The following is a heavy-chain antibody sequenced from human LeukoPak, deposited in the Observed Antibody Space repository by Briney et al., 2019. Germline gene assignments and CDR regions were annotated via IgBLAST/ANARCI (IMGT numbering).Heavy chain of an antibody. D-gene: IGHD2-21*02. V-gene: IGHV3-21*01. CDR3: TSWGDTTAEYFQR. CDR1: GFTFSSYT. CDR2: IGSNISYI. Sequence: GGSLRLSCAASGFTFSSYTMNWVRQAPGKGLEWVSSIGSNISYIYYADSMKGRFTISRDNAQNSMYLQMNSLRVEDTAVYYCTSWGDTTAEYFQRWGQGTLVTVSS. J-gene: IGHJ1*01.